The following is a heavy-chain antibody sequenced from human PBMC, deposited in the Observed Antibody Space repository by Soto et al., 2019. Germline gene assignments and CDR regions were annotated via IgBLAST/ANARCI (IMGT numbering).Heavy chain of an antibody. CDR2: IYYSGST. J-gene: IGHJ5*02. V-gene: IGHV4-31*03. Sequence: QVQLQESGPGLVKPSQTLSLTCTVSGGSISSGGYYWSWIRQHPGKGLEWIGYIYYSGSTYYNPSIRSRVARSVDTSKTQFSRKLSSVTAADTAVYYCAREEGGGYDHRWFDPWGQGTLVTVSS. D-gene: IGHD5-12*01. CDR1: GGSISSGGYY. CDR3: AREEGGGYDHRWFDP.